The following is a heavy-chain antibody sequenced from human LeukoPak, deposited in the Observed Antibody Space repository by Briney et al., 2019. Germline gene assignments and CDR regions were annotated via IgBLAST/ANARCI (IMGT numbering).Heavy chain of an antibody. CDR3: TTLGYHLDS. CDR1: GFTFRNYW. D-gene: IGHD3-22*01. V-gene: IGHV3-7*01. Sequence: GGSLRLSCAASGFTFRNYWMHWVRQAPGAGLELVANIKQDGSEKYYVDSVKGRFTISRDNAKNSLYLQMNSLRAEDTALYYCTTLGYHLDSWGQGTLVTVSS. J-gene: IGHJ4*02. CDR2: IKQDGSEK.